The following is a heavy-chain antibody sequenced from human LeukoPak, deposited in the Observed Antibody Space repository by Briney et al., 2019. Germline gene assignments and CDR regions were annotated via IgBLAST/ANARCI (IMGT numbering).Heavy chain of an antibody. CDR1: GGSISSYY. CDR2: IYYSGST. Sequence: SETLSLTCTVSGGSISSYYWSWIRQPPGKGLEWIGYIYYSGSTNYNPSLKSRVTISVDTSKNQFSLKLSSVTAADTAVYYCARHKGSSWYLGWFDPWGQGTLVTVSS. CDR3: ARHKGSSWYLGWFDP. V-gene: IGHV4-59*08. J-gene: IGHJ5*02. D-gene: IGHD6-13*01.